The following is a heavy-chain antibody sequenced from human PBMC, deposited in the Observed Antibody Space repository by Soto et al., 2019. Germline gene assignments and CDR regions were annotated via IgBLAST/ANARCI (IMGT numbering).Heavy chain of an antibody. D-gene: IGHD3-10*02. V-gene: IGHV3-53*01. CDR2: LYSGGNT. Sequence: GGSLRLSCAASGFTVTNNYMSWVRQAPGKGLEWVAVLYSGGNTYYAGSVKSRFTISRDNSQNTLVLQMSSLRADDTAVYYCAKGGYYYARAQAYYFDSWGQGTLVTVSS. J-gene: IGHJ4*02. CDR3: AKGGYYYARAQAYYFDS. CDR1: GFTVTNNY.